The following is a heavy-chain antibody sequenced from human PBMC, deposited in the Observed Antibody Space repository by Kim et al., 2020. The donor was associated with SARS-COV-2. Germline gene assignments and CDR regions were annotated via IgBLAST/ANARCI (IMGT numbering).Heavy chain of an antibody. D-gene: IGHD6-13*01. CDR3: AKDVDIAAEYNWFDP. CDR1: GFTFSSYG. Sequence: GGSLRLSCAASGFTFSSYGMHWVRQAPGKGLEWVAVISYDGSNKYYADSVKGRFTISRDNSKNTLYLQMNSLRAEDTAVYYCAKDVDIAAEYNWFDPWGQGTLVTVSS. CDR2: ISYDGSNK. V-gene: IGHV3-30*18. J-gene: IGHJ5*02.